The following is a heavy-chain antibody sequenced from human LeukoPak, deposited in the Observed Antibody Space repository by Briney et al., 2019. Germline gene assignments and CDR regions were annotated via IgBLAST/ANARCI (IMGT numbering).Heavy chain of an antibody. D-gene: IGHD7-27*01. CDR3: AKTGGRGYYFDY. CDR1: GFTFSSYA. J-gene: IGHJ4*02. Sequence: PGGSLRLSCAASGFTFSSYAMSWVRQAPGKGLEWVSAISGSGGSTYYADSVKGRFTIPRDNSKNTLYLQMNSLRAEDTAVYYCAKTGGRGYYFDYWGQGTLVTVSS. CDR2: ISGSGGST. V-gene: IGHV3-23*01.